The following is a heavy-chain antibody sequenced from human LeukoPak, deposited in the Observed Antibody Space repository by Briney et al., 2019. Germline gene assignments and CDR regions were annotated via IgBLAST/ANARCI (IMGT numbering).Heavy chain of an antibody. Sequence: QPGGSLRLSCAASGFTFSSYAMHWVRQAPGKGLEWVSTISGNGGRTYYADSVKGRFTISRDNSKNTLYLQMDSLRAEDTAVYACVKDHRGSGNYYYYYGMDVWGQGTTVAVSS. CDR3: VKDHRGSGNYYYYYGMDV. CDR1: GFTFSSYA. CDR2: ISGNGGRT. V-gene: IGHV3-23*01. D-gene: IGHD1-26*01. J-gene: IGHJ6*02.